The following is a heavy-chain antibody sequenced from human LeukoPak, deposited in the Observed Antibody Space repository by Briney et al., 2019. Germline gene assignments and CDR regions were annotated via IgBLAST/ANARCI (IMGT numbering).Heavy chain of an antibody. CDR1: GGSISSYY. Sequence: PSETLSLTCTVSGGSISSYYWSWIRQPPGKGLKWIGYIYYSGSTNYDPSLKSRVTISVDTSKNQFSLKLSSVTAADTAVYYCARGAYYYGSGSTYFDYWGQGTLVTVSS. V-gene: IGHV4-59*08. CDR2: IYYSGST. J-gene: IGHJ4*02. D-gene: IGHD3-10*01. CDR3: ARGAYYYGSGSTYFDY.